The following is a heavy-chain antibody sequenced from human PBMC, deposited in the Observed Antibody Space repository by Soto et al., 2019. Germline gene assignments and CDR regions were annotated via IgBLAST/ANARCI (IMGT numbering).Heavy chain of an antibody. CDR2: IYYSGGT. CDR1: GGSISLHY. V-gene: IGHV4-59*11. J-gene: IGHJ3*02. CDR3: ARDGLGAFDI. Sequence: SETLSLTCTVSGGSISLHYWSWIRQPPGKGLEWIGYIYYSGGTNYSPSLRSRVTISVDTSKNQFSLKLSSVTAADTAVYYCARDGLGAFDIWGQGTMVTVSS.